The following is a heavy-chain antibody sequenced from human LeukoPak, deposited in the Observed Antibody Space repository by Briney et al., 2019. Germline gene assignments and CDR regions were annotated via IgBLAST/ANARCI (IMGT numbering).Heavy chain of an antibody. D-gene: IGHD3-22*01. CDR1: GFTFSTYA. J-gene: IGHJ5*02. V-gene: IGHV3-23*01. CDR2: ISGSGGST. Sequence: GGSLRLSCAASGFTFSTYAMSWVRQAPGKGLEWVSAISGSGGSTHYADSVKGRFTISRDNSKNTLYLQMNSLRAEDTAVYYCAKDNHYYDSSGYPNWFDPWGHGTLVTVSS. CDR3: AKDNHYYDSSGYPNWFDP.